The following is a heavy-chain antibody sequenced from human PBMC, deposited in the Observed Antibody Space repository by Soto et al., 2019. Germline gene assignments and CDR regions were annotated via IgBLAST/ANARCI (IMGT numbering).Heavy chain of an antibody. J-gene: IGHJ4*02. Sequence: SCGAAGCTVIGYGRSLVRQAPGQGLEWMGWISAYNGSTYYADSVKGRFTISRDNSKNTLYLQMNSLRAEDTAVYYCASRGPLSSSSLPDYWGQGTLVTVSS. D-gene: IGHD6-6*01. CDR2: ISAYNGST. CDR3: ASRGPLSSSSLPDY. CDR1: GCTVIGYG. V-gene: IGHV3-23*01.